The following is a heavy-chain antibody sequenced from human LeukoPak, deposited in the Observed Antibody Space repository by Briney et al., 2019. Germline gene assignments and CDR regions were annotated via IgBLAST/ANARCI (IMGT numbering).Heavy chain of an antibody. Sequence: QAGGSLRLSCAASGFTFSSYGMHWVRQAPGKGLEWVAFIRYDGSNQYYADSVKGRFTISRDSSKNTLYLQMNSLRGDDTAVYYCAKDMRYNTGWTRFDYWGQGTLVTVSS. CDR3: AKDMRYNTGWTRFDY. D-gene: IGHD6-19*01. CDR2: IRYDGSNQ. V-gene: IGHV3-30*02. CDR1: GFTFSSYG. J-gene: IGHJ4*02.